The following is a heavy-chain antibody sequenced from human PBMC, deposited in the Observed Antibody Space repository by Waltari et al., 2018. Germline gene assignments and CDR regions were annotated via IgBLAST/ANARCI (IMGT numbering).Heavy chain of an antibody. D-gene: IGHD6-19*01. V-gene: IGHV1-2*02. J-gene: IGHJ6*02. Sequence: QVQLVQSGAEVKKPGASVKVSCKASGYTFTGYYMHWVRQDPGQGLEWMGWINPNSGGTTYAQKVRGRVTMTRDTSISTAYMELSRLRTDDTAVYYCARAHAVAGTRGMDVLGQGTTVTVSS. CDR2: INPNSGGT. CDR3: ARAHAVAGTRGMDV. CDR1: GYTFTGYY.